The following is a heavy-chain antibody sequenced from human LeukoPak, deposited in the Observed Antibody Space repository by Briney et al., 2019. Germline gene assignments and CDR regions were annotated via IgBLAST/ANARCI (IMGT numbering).Heavy chain of an antibody. J-gene: IGHJ4*02. V-gene: IGHV5-51*01. Sequence: GESLKISCKGSGYTFDIYWIGWVRQMPGKGLEWMGIIYPRDSDTRYSPSFQGQVTISADKSISTAYLQWNSLKASDTAIYYCARHIQGYSVDYWGQGTLVTVSS. CDR3: ARHIQGYSVDY. CDR1: GYTFDIYW. CDR2: IYPRDSDT. D-gene: IGHD5-12*01.